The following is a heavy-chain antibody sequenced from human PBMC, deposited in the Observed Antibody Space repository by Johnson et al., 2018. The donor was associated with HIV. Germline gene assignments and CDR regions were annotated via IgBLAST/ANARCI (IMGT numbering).Heavy chain of an antibody. CDR3: SKEVI. Sequence: VQLVESGGGLVQPGGSLRLSCAASGFTVTSDYMSWIRQAPGKGLEWVSIIYSGGSTYYADSVNGRFTISRDNSKNTLHLQMSSLRPEDTAVYFCSKEVIWSQGTMVTVSS. CDR2: IYSGGST. CDR1: GFTVTSDY. V-gene: IGHV3-66*02. J-gene: IGHJ3*02.